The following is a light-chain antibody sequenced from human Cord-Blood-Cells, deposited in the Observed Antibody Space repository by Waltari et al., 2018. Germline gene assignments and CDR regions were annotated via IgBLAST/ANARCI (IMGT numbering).Light chain of an antibody. CDR2: AAS. CDR3: QQSYSTPLT. CDR1: QSISSY. V-gene: IGKV1-39*01. Sequence: DVQRTQSPSSLSASVGNSVTITCRASQSISSYLNWYQQKPGKAPKLLIYAASSLQSGVPSRFSGSGSGTDFTLTISSLQPEDFATYYCQQSYSTPLTFGGGTKVEIK. J-gene: IGKJ4*01.